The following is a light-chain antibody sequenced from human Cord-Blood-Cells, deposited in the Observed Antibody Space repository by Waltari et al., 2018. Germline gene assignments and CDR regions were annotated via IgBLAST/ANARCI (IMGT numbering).Light chain of an antibody. CDR3: QQYYSTPYS. V-gene: IGKV4-1*01. CDR1: QSVLYSSNNTNY. CDR2: WAS. J-gene: IGKJ2*03. Sequence: EIVMTQSPDSLAVSLGERATINFKSSQSVLYSSNNTNYLSWYQQKPGQPPKLLIYWASTRESGVPDRFSGSGSGTDFTLTISSLQAEDVAVYYCQQYYSTPYSFGQGTKLEIK.